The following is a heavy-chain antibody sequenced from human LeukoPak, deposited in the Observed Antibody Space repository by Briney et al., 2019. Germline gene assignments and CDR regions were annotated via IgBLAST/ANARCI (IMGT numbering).Heavy chain of an antibody. CDR2: ISTSGSTK. Sequence: PGGSLRLSCAASGFSLSSYEVNWVRQAPRKGLEWVTYISTSGSTKYYGDSVKGRFTISRDNAENSLYLQMNSLRAEDTAVYYCARRYCSSTICTLDYWGQGTLVTVSS. CDR1: GFSLSSYE. V-gene: IGHV3-48*03. CDR3: ARRYCSSTICTLDY. D-gene: IGHD2-2*01. J-gene: IGHJ4*02.